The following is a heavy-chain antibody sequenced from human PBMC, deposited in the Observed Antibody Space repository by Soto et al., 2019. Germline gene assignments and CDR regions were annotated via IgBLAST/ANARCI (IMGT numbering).Heavy chain of an antibody. CDR3: ARESEDLTSNFDY. J-gene: IGHJ4*02. V-gene: IGHV3-21*06. CDR1: GFTFTRYS. CDR2: ISSTTNYI. Sequence: SLRLSCAASGFTFTRYSMNWVRQAPGKGLEWVSSISSTTNYIYYGDSMKGRFTISRDNAKNSLYLEMNSLRAEDTAVYYCARESEDLTSNFDYWGQGALVTVSS.